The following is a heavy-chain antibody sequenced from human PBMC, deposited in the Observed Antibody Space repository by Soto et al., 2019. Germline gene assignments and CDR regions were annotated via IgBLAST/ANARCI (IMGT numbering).Heavy chain of an antibody. D-gene: IGHD1-1*01. J-gene: IGHJ4*02. CDR3: ARDSTDLSANDY. CDR2: IYYSGST. Sequence: SETLSLTCTVSGGSISSYYWSWIRQPPGKGLEWIGYIYYSGSTNYNPSLKSRVTISVDTSKNQFSLKLSSVTAADTAVYYCARDSTDLSANDYWGQGTLVTVSS. V-gene: IGHV4-59*01. CDR1: GGSISSYY.